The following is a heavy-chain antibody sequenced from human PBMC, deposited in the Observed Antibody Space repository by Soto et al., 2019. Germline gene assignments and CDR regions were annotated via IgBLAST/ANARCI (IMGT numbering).Heavy chain of an antibody. CDR3: ARLDDYVWGSYLDP. V-gene: IGHV4-30-2*01. D-gene: IGHD3-16*01. J-gene: IGHJ5*02. CDR2: IYHSGST. Sequence: SETLSLTCAVSGGSISSGGYSWSWIRQPPGKGLEWIGYIYHSGSTYYNPSLKSRVTISVDRSKNQFSLKLSSVTAADTAVYYCARLDDYVWGSYLDPWGQGTLVTVSS. CDR1: GGSISSGGYS.